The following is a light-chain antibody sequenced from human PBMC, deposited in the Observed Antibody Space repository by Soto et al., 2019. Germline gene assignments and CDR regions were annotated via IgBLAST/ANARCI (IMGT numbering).Light chain of an antibody. CDR1: QSVSTN. CDR3: QQYYNWAPLT. J-gene: IGKJ4*01. Sequence: EVLMTQFPATLSLYPGEKATLSCRASQSVSTNLAWYQQRHGQAPRLLIYAASSRATGIPARFSGSGSGTQFTLTISSLQSEDFAVYYCQQYYNWAPLTFGGGTKVEIK. V-gene: IGKV3D-15*01. CDR2: AAS.